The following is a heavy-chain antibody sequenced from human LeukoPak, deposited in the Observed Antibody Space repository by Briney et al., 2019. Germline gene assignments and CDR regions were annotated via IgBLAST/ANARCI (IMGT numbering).Heavy chain of an antibody. Sequence: GASVKVSCKASGGTFSSYDISWVRQAPGQGLEWMGWINTNTGNPTYAQGFTGRFVFSLDTSVSTAYLQISSLKAEDTAVYYCAREGAAAGTDWFDPWGQGTLVTVSS. CDR1: GGTFSSYD. J-gene: IGHJ5*02. V-gene: IGHV7-4-1*02. CDR3: AREGAAAGTDWFDP. CDR2: INTNTGNP. D-gene: IGHD6-13*01.